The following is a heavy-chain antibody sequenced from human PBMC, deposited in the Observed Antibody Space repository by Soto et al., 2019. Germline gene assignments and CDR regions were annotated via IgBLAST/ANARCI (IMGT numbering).Heavy chain of an antibody. D-gene: IGHD2-8*01. Sequence: SVKVSCKASGGTFSSYAISWVRQAPGQGLEWMGGIIPIFGTANYAQKFQGRVTITADESTSTAYMELSSLRSEDTAVYYCARGPYCTNGVCYRSDAFDIWVQGTMFTVSS. CDR2: IIPIFGTA. CDR1: GGTFSSYA. V-gene: IGHV1-69*13. CDR3: ARGPYCTNGVCYRSDAFDI. J-gene: IGHJ3*02.